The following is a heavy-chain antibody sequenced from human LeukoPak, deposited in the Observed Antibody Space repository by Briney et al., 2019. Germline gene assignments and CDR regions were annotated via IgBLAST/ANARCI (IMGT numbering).Heavy chain of an antibody. V-gene: IGHV3-23*01. Sequence: GGSLRLSCAASGFTFSSYAMTWVRQAPGKGLEWVSVISGSGGSTYYADSVKGRFTISRDNSKNTLYLQMNSLRAEDTAVYYCXXGPSXTMVHAPGGDYWGQGTLVTVSS. D-gene: IGHD3-10*01. CDR3: XXGPSXTMVHAPGGDY. CDR2: ISGSGGST. CDR1: GFTFSSYA. J-gene: IGHJ4*02.